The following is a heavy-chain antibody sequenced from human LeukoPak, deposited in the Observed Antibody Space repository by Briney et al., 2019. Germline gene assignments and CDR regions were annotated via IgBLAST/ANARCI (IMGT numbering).Heavy chain of an antibody. CDR1: GFTFSSYA. V-gene: IGHV3-23*01. D-gene: IGHD1-1*01. CDR2: IRVSGGDT. J-gene: IGHJ4*02. CDR3: AKVLRQLDILFDY. Sequence: GGSLRLSCAASGFTFSSYAITWVRQAPRKGLEWVSTIRVSGGDTWYADSLKGRFTISRDNSKNTLYLQMNSLRAEDTAVYYCAKVLRQLDILFDYWGQGILVTVSS.